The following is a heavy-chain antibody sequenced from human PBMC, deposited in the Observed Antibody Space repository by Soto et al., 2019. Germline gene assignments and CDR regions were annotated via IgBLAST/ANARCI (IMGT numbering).Heavy chain of an antibody. J-gene: IGHJ4*02. Sequence: PSETLSLTCTVSGGSISSYYWSWIRQPPGKGLEWIGYIYYSGSTNYNPSLKSRVTISVDTSKNQFSLKLSSVTAADTAVYYCASSEGATRRKYFDYWGQGTLVTVSS. CDR2: IYYSGST. V-gene: IGHV4-59*01. D-gene: IGHD1-26*01. CDR3: ASSEGATRRKYFDY. CDR1: GGSISSYY.